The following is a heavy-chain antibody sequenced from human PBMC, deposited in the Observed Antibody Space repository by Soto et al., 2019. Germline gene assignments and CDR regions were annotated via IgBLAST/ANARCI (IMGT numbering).Heavy chain of an antibody. J-gene: IGHJ1*01. CDR2: MFDNGGT. CDR3: ARARDTYSSGDAQYFQL. V-gene: IGHV4-59*01. D-gene: IGHD6-19*01. Sequence: SETLSLTCTVSGGSISTYYWSWIRQPPGKGLEWIGYMFDNGGTNYNPSLKSRVSISVDMSKNQLSLRLSSVTTADTAVYYCARARDTYSSGDAQYFQLWGQGTLVTVSS. CDR1: GGSISTYY.